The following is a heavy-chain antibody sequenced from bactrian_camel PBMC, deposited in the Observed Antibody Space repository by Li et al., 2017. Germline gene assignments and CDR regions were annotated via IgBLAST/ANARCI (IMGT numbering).Heavy chain of an antibody. CDR2: IYTSGNT. CDR3: AAATTSGGPVAYGPWVEAY. J-gene: IGHJ4*01. V-gene: IGHV3-2*01. CDR1: GFTSSTSY. Sequence: VESGGGLVQPGGSLRLSCAASGFTSSTSYMTWVRQAPGKGLEWVSSIYTSGNTYYADSGKGRFTISKDNAENTMYLQMNSLRPEDTAVYYCAAATTSGGPVAYGPWVEAYWGQGTQVTVS. D-gene: IGHD5*01.